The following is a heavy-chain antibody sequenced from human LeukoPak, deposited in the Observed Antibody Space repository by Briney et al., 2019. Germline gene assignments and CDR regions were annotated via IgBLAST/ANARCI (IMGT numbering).Heavy chain of an antibody. CDR1: GFTFSSHA. Sequence: PGGSLRLSCAASGFTFSSHALHWVRQAPGKGLEWVAVISFDGREKSYADSVKGRFTISRDNSKNTLYVQMNSLRAEDTAVYYCATDNWNYVRSYYMDVWGEGTTVIVSS. J-gene: IGHJ6*03. CDR2: ISFDGREK. D-gene: IGHD1-7*01. V-gene: IGHV3-30*01. CDR3: ATDNWNYVRSYYMDV.